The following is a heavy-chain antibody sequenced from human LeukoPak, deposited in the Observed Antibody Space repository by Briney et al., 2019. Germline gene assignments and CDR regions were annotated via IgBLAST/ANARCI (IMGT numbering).Heavy chain of an antibody. CDR2: INPNSGGT. CDR1: VYTFTGYY. J-gene: IGHJ3*02. V-gene: IGHV1-2*02. Sequence: ASVKVSCKASVYTFTGYYMHWVRQAPGQGLEWMGWINPNSGGTNYAQKFQGRVTMTRDTSISTAYSELRSVRSDNTARYYCASIGCSSTSCFYNAFDIWGQGTMVTVSS. D-gene: IGHD2-2*01. CDR3: ASIGCSSTSCFYNAFDI.